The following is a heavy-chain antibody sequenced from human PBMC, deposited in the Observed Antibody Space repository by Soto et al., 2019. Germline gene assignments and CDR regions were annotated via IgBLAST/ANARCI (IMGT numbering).Heavy chain of an antibody. Sequence: EVQLVESGGGLVKPGGSLRLSCAASGFTFSSYNMNWVRQAPGKGLEWVSFISSSSTNYIYYADSVEGRFTISRDNAKNSLYLQMISLRAEDTAVYYCARDVSYYGSGSPMDVWGKGTTVTVSS. J-gene: IGHJ6*04. CDR3: ARDVSYYGSGSPMDV. CDR1: GFTFSSYN. V-gene: IGHV3-21*01. D-gene: IGHD3-10*01. CDR2: ISSSSTNYI.